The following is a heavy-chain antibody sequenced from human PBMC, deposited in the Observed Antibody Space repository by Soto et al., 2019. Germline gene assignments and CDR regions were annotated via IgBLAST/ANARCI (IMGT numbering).Heavy chain of an antibody. CDR2: INPSTGAA. V-gene: IGHV1-2*02. D-gene: IGHD3-3*01. Sequence: QLHLVQSGAGVKKPGASVTVSCSASGYPVTAYYMHWVRQAPGRGLEWMGGINPSTGAAKYTQTFQGRATMTRDASTGTVFMDLRGLTSGDTAFFYCASGGGVGVAGSAAFDMWGQWTLVTVYS. J-gene: IGHJ3*02. CDR3: ASGGGVGVAGSAAFDM. CDR1: GYPVTAYY.